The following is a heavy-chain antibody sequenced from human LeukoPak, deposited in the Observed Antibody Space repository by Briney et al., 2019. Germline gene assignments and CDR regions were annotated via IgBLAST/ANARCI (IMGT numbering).Heavy chain of an antibody. CDR3: ARSARPAHFDY. J-gene: IGHJ4*02. CDR1: GGSISSGDYY. Sequence: SQTLSLTCTVSGGSISSGDYYWSWIRQPPGKGLEWIGYIYYSGSTYYNPSLKSRVTIPVDTSKNQFSLKLSSVTAADTAVYYCARSARPAHFDYWGQGTLVTVSS. CDR2: IYYSGST. V-gene: IGHV4-30-4*01. D-gene: IGHD2-15*01.